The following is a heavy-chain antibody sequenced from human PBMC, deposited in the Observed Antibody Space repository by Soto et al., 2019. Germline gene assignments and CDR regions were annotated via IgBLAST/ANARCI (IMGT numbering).Heavy chain of an antibody. Sequence: PSETLSLTCTVSGGSISSSSYYWGWIRKPPGKGLEWIGSIYYSGSTYYNPSLKSRVTISVDTSKNQSSLKLSSVTAADTAVYYCARHVWSTVTTNYYYYYMDVWGKGPRSPSP. CDR1: GGSISSSSYY. V-gene: IGHV4-39*01. CDR2: IYYSGST. D-gene: IGHD4-17*01. J-gene: IGHJ6*03. CDR3: ARHVWSTVTTNYYYYYMDV.